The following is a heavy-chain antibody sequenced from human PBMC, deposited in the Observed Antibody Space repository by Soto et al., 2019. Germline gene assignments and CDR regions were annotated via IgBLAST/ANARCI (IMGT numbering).Heavy chain of an antibody. CDR3: ARIDSRHSARFAY. CDR1: GGSISSYY. V-gene: IGHV4-59*08. D-gene: IGHD3-22*01. Sequence: SETLSLTCTVSGGSISSYYWSWIRQPPGKGLEWVGYIYYTGTTNYNPSLKSRVTISVDTSRNQFSLELSSVTAADTALYYCARIDSRHSARFAYWAQGTLVPSPQ. CDR2: IYYTGTT. J-gene: IGHJ4*02.